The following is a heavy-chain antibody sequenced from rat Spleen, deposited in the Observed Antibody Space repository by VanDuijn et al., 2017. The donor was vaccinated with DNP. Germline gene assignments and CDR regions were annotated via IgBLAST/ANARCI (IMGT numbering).Heavy chain of an antibody. Sequence: EVQLVESGGGLVEPGRSLKLSCAASGFTFSNSDMAWVRQAPTKGLEWVASISTSGGSTYYRDSVKGRFTISRDNAKSTLYLQMDSLRSEDTATYYCATFILTMGWGQGVMVTVSS. V-gene: IGHV5-27*01. J-gene: IGHJ2*01. CDR2: ISTSGGST. CDR1: GFTFSNSD. D-gene: IGHD1-3*01. CDR3: ATFILTMG.